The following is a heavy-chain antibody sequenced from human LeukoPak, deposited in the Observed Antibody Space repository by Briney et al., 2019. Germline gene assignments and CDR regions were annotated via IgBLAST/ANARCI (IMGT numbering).Heavy chain of an antibody. CDR2: VSWDESTT. CDR1: GLSIGDNS. V-gene: IGHV3-43*01. CDR3: ARGPNRWWVVSRNWGMDV. J-gene: IGHJ6*02. Sequence: GGSLRLSCAASGLSIGDNSMHWVRQAPGKGLEWVSLVSWDESTTYYSDSVKGRFTVSRDSSKNSLHLQMNSLRTEDTALYYCARGPNRWWVVSRNWGMDVWGQGTTVTVSS. D-gene: IGHD2-15*01.